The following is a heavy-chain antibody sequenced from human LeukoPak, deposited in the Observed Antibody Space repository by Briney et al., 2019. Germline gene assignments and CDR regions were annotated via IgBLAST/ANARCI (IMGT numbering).Heavy chain of an antibody. J-gene: IGHJ4*02. CDR2: IYHSGST. CDR3: ARVGAVAGPDY. CDR1: GYSISRGYY. V-gene: IGHV4-38-2*02. D-gene: IGHD6-19*01. Sequence: SETLSLTCTVSGYSISRGYYWGWIRQPPGKGLEWLGSIYHSGSTYYNPSLKSRVTISVDTSKNQFSLKLSSVTAADTAVYYCARVGAVAGPDYWGQGTLVTVSS.